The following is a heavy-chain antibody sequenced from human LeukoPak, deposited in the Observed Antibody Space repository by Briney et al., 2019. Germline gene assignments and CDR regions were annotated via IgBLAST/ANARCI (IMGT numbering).Heavy chain of an antibody. J-gene: IGHJ4*02. CDR2: INQDESQK. CDR1: GFTFSGFW. V-gene: IGHV3-7*01. Sequence: GGSLSLSCAASGFTFSGFWMKWVRQAPGKGLEWVANINQDESQKYYVDSVKGRFTISRDNAKNSLYLQMNSLRAEDTAVFYCARGHHTRGVYDYWGQGTLVTVSS. D-gene: IGHD3-10*01. CDR3: ARGHHTRGVYDY.